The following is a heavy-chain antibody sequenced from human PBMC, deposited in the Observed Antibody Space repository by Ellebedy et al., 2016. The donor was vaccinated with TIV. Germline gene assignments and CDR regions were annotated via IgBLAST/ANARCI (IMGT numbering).Heavy chain of an antibody. J-gene: IGHJ2*01. CDR1: GYTFTSYG. CDR2: ISAYNGNT. D-gene: IGHD6-13*01. Sequence: ASVKVSCKASGYTFTSYGISWVRQAPGQGLEWMGWISAYNGNTNYAQKLQGRVTMTTDTSTSTAYMELSSLRSEDTAVYYCATPLRQQLVPRRNYWYFDLWGRGTLVTVSS. CDR3: ATPLRQQLVPRRNYWYFDL. V-gene: IGHV1-18*04.